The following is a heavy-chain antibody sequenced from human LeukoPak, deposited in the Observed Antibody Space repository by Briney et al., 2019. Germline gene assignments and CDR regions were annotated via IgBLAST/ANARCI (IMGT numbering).Heavy chain of an antibody. CDR2: ITSSSSTI. CDR1: GFTFSSYN. V-gene: IGHV3-48*02. CDR3: ARDMYYGDYEIDY. Sequence: GGSLRLSCAASGFTFSSYNMNWVRQAPGKGLEWVSYITSSSSTIYYADSVKGRFTISRDNAKNSLYLQMNSLRDEDTAVYYCARDMYYGDYEIDYWGQGTLVTVSS. J-gene: IGHJ4*02. D-gene: IGHD4-17*01.